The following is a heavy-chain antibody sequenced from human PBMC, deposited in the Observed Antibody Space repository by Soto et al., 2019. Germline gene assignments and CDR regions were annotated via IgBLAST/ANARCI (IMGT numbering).Heavy chain of an antibody. CDR3: ARFKYYDYVWGSYRPYYYYYYGMDV. CDR2: INHSGST. D-gene: IGHD3-16*02. J-gene: IGHJ6*02. Sequence: PSETLSLTCAVYGGSFSGYYWSWIRQPPGKGLEWIGEINHSGSTNYNPSLKSRVTISVDTSKNQFSLKLSSVTAADPAVYYCARFKYYDYVWGSYRPYYYYYYGMDVWGQGTTVTAP. V-gene: IGHV4-34*01. CDR1: GGSFSGYY.